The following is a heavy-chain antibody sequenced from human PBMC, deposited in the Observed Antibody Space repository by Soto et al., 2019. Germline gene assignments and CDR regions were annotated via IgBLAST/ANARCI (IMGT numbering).Heavy chain of an antibody. CDR2: INPNSGGT. CDR3: ARSFYCSGGSCYPGAFDI. D-gene: IGHD2-15*01. J-gene: IGHJ3*02. CDR1: GYTFTGYY. V-gene: IGHV1-2*04. Sequence: GASVKVSCKASGYTFTGYYMHWVRQAPGQGLEWMGWINPNSGGTNYAQKFQGWVTMTRDTSISTAYMELSRLRSDDTAVYYCARSFYCSGGSCYPGAFDIWGQGTMVTVSS.